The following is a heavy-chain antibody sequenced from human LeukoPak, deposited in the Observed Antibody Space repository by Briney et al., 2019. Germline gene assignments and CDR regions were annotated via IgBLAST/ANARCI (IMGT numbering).Heavy chain of an antibody. CDR3: ARVGSYSEAFDI. CDR2: INHSGST. Sequence: PSETLSLTCAVYGGSFSGYYWSWIRQPPGKGLEWIGEINHSGSTNYNPSLKSRVTISVDTSKNQFSLKLSSVTAADTAVYYCARVGSYSEAFDIWGQGTMVTVSS. CDR1: GGSFSGYY. V-gene: IGHV4-34*01. J-gene: IGHJ3*02. D-gene: IGHD1-26*01.